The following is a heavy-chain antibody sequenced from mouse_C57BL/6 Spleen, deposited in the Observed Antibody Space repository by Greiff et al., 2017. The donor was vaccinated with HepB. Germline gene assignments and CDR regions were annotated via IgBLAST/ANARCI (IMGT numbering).Heavy chain of an antibody. Sequence: VKLQQSGAELVRPGASVTLSCKASGYTFTDYEMHWVKQTPVHGLEWIGAIDPETGGTAYNQKFKGKAILTADKSSSTAYMELRSLTSEDSAVYYCTSSMGGYWYFDVWGTGTTVTVSS. J-gene: IGHJ1*03. CDR3: TSSMGGYWYFDV. CDR1: GYTFTDYE. CDR2: IDPETGGT. D-gene: IGHD2-10*02. V-gene: IGHV1-15*01.